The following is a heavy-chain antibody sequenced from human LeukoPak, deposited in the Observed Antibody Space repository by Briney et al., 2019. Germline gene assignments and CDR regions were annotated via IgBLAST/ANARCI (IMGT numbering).Heavy chain of an antibody. V-gene: IGHV1-2*02. CDR3: ARDFPIDY. Sequence: ASVKVSCKASGYTFTGDYRHWVRQAPGQGLEWMGWINPNSGGTNYEKKFQGRVTRTSETSISTAYMELSRLRSDAPAVYYCARDFPIDYWGQGTLVTVSS. J-gene: IGHJ4*02. CDR1: GYTFTGDY. CDR2: INPNSGGT.